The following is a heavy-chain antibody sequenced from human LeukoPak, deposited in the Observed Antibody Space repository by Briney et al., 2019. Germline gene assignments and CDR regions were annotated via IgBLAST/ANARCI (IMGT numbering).Heavy chain of an antibody. CDR2: ISSSGSTI. CDR3: ARAGVAVAPDAFDI. CDR1: GFTFSSYE. Sequence: GGSLRLSCAASGFTFSSYEMNWVRQAPGKGLEWVSYISSSGSTIYYADSVKGRFTISRDNAKNSLYLQMNSLRAEDTAVYYCARAGVAVAPDAFDIWGQGTMVTVSS. J-gene: IGHJ3*02. V-gene: IGHV3-48*03. D-gene: IGHD6-19*01.